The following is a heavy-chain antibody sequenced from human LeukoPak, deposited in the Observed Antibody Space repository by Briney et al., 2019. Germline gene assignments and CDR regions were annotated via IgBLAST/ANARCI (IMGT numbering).Heavy chain of an antibody. Sequence: SETLSLTCTVSGGSISSGGYYWSWIRQHPGKGLEWIGYIYYSGSTYYNPSLRSRVTISGDTSKNQVSLKLSSVTAADTAVYYCARYGDGYKLDYWGQGTLVTVSS. V-gene: IGHV4-61*08. CDR1: GGSISSGGYY. CDR2: IYYSGST. CDR3: ARYGDGYKLDY. D-gene: IGHD5-24*01. J-gene: IGHJ4*02.